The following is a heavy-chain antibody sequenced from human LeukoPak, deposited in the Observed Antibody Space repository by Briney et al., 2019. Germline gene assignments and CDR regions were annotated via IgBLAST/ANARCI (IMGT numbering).Heavy chain of an antibody. CDR1: GGSFSGYY. J-gene: IGHJ4*02. CDR2: INHSGST. Sequence: SETLSLTCAVYGGSFSGYYWSWIRQPPGKGLEWIGEINHSGSTNYNPSLKSRVTISVDTSKNQFSLKLSSVTAADTAVYYCAREAVVVPAASNFAYWGQGTLVTVSS. D-gene: IGHD2-2*01. V-gene: IGHV4-34*01. CDR3: AREAVVVPAASNFAY.